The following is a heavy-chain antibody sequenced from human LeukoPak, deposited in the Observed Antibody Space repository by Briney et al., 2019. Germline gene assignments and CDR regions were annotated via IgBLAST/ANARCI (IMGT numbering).Heavy chain of an antibody. CDR2: IYYSGST. V-gene: IGHV4-61*01. CDR1: GGSVSSGSYY. Sequence: SETLSLTCTVSGGSVSSGSYYWSWIRQPPGKGLEWIGYIYYSGSTYYNPSLKSRVTISVDTSKNQFSLKLSSVTAADTAVYYCARVAGSSGRKQFDYWGQGTLVTVSS. D-gene: IGHD6-19*01. CDR3: ARVAGSSGRKQFDY. J-gene: IGHJ4*02.